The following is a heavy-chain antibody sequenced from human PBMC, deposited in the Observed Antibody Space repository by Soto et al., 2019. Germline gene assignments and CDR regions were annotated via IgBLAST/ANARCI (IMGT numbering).Heavy chain of an antibody. D-gene: IGHD1-26*01. CDR1: GFTFSNAW. V-gene: IGHV3-15*01. J-gene: IGHJ6*02. CDR2: IKSKTDGGTT. CDR3: TSRGLFRWELRTLGYYYGMDV. Sequence: PGGSLRLSCAASGFTFSNAWMSWVRQAPGKGLEWVGRIKSKTDGGTTDYAAPVKGRFTISRDDSKNTLYLQMNSLKTEDTAVYYCTSRGLFRWELRTLGYYYGMDVWGQGTTVTVSS.